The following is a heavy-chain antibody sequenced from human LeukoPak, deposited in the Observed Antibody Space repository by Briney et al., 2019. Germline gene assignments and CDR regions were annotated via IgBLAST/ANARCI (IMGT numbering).Heavy chain of an antibody. J-gene: IGHJ3*01. D-gene: IGHD1-1*01. V-gene: IGHV1-8*01. CDR2: MNPKKGNT. CDR1: GFTFISFD. Sequence: ASVKVSCKASGFTFISFDITWVRQTTGQGLEWLGWMNPKKGNTGYAQKFQGRVSMTRNASINTAYMELRSLRFEDSAIYFCARRPLNWIYGEGVFDLWGQGTMVTVSS. CDR3: ARRPLNWIYGEGVFDL.